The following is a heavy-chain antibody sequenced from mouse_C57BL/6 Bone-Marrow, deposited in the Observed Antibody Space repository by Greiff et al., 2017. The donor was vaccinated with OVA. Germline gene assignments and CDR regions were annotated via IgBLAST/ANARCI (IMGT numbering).Heavy chain of an antibody. CDR3: ARGGTVHTYWYFDV. CDR2: IDPNSGGT. CDR1: GYTFTSYW. J-gene: IGHJ1*03. Sequence: QVQLQQPGAELVKPGASVKLSCKASGYTFTSYWMNWVKQRPGRGLEWIGRIDPNSGGTKYNEKFKSKATLTVDKTSSNAYMQLSSLTSEASAVSYCARGGTVHTYWYFDVWGTGTTVTVSS. V-gene: IGHV1-72*01. D-gene: IGHD1-1*02.